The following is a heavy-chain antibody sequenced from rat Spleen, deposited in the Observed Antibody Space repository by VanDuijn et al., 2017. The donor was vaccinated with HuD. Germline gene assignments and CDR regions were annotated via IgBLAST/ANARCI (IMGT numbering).Heavy chain of an antibody. CDR3: AREADIPFHYFDY. D-gene: IGHD2-3*01. V-gene: IGHV5-31*01. J-gene: IGHJ2*01. CDR2: ITNTGGST. Sequence: EVQLVESGGGLVQPGRSLKLSCAASGFTFSDYAMNWIRQAPGKGLEWVASITNTGGSTYYPDSVKGRFTISRDNAKSTLYLQMDSLRSEDTATCYCAREADIPFHYFDYWGQGVMVTVSS. CDR1: GFTFSDYA.